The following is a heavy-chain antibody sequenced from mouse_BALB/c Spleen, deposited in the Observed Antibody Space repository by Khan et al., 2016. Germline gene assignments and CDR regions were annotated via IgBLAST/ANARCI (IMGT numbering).Heavy chain of an antibody. Sequence: VQLQQSGAELVKPGASVKLSCTASGFNITDTYMHWVKQRPEQGLEWIGRIDPANGNTKYDPTFQSQTTITADTSSNTAYLQLSTLTSEDTAVFYGAREGGLPRAWFAYWGQGTLVTVAA. V-gene: IGHV14-3*02. CDR1: GFNITDTY. D-gene: IGHD1-1*01. CDR2: IDPANGNT. CDR3: AREGGLPRAWFAY. J-gene: IGHJ3*01.